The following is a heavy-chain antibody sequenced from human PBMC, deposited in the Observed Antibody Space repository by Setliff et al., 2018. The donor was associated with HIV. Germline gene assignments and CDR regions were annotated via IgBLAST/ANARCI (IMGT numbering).Heavy chain of an antibody. Sequence: GSGPTLVNPTQTLTLTCTFSGFSLSTSGVGVGWIRQPPGKALEWLARIDWDDNKFYNTSLKTRLTISKDTSKNQVVLTMPNMDPVDTATYYCARMRYFDWIMIDYWGQGTLVTVSS. CDR2: IDWDDNK. D-gene: IGHD3-9*01. CDR1: GFSLSTSGVG. J-gene: IGHJ4*02. CDR3: ARMRYFDWIMIDY. V-gene: IGHV2-70*17.